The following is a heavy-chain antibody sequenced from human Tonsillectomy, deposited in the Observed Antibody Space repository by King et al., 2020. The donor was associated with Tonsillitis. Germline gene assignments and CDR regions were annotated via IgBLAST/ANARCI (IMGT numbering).Heavy chain of an antibody. CDR1: GFTFSSYG. J-gene: IGHJ3*02. D-gene: IGHD2-2*02. CDR3: AKDLPRYCSSTTCYTDDAFDI. CDR2: ISYDGSNK. V-gene: IGHV3-30*18. Sequence: VQLVQSGGGVVQPGRSLRLSCAASGFTFSSYGMHWVRQAPGKGLEWVAVISYDGSNKYYADSVKGRFTISRDNSKNTLYLQMNSLRAEDTAVYYCAKDLPRYCSSTTCYTDDAFDIWGQGTMVTVSS.